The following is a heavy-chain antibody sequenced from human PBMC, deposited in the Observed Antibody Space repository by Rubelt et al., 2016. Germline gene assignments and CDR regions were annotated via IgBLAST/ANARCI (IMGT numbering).Heavy chain of an antibody. CDR2: ISSSSTYM. CDR3: ARGGGSYPRKDYYYMDV. Sequence: EVQLVESGGGLVKPGGSLRLSCAASGFAFDTYKMNWIRQAPGKGLEWVSSISSSSTYMYYADSVKGRLTISSDDAKNSLYRQRNSLRAEATAVYYCARGGGSYPRKDYYYMDVWGKGTTVTVSS. V-gene: IGHV3-21*01. J-gene: IGHJ6*03. CDR1: GFAFDTYK. D-gene: IGHD1-26*01.